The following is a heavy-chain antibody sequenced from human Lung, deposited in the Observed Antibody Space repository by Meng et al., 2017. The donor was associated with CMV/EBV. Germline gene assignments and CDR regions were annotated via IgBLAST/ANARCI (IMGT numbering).Heavy chain of an antibody. J-gene: IGHJ5*01. Sequence: YAINWGRQGPGQGLEWMGGISDMLSIKNYEQDLKGRGTITADRSTKTAFIELSSLKSEDTAVYYCARVTITCSRVDCNYNYFDSWGQETLVTVSS. D-gene: IGHD2-2*01. CDR2: ISDMLSIK. CDR1: YA. CDR3: ARVTITCSRVDCNYNYFDS. V-gene: IGHV1-69*10.